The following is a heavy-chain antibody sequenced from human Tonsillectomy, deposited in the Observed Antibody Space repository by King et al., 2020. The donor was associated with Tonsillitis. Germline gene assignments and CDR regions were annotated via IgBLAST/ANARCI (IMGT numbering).Heavy chain of an antibody. V-gene: IGHV1-2*02. J-gene: IGHJ6*02. CDR1: GYTFTDYY. Sequence: QLVQSGAEVKKPGASVKVSCKASGYTFTDYYMHWVRQAPGQGFEWMGWINPNSGGTKYAQKFQGRVTMTRDTSISTAYMGLSSLRSDDTAVYFCARGWFGNRPWGMDVWGQGTTVTVSS. CDR3: ARGWFGNRPWGMDV. CDR2: INPNSGGT. D-gene: IGHD3-10*01.